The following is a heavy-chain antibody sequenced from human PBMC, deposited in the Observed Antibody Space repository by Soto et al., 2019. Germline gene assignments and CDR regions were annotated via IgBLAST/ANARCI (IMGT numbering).Heavy chain of an antibody. V-gene: IGHV3-73*01. CDR1: GFTFSGSA. CDR2: IRSIRNRYAT. CDR3: TRITDNYDSSGYFH. J-gene: IGHJ4*02. D-gene: IGHD3-22*01. Sequence: GGSLRLSCAASGFTFSGSAIHWVRQASGKGLEWVGRIRSIRNRYATAYAASVKGRFTISRDDSKNTAYLQMNSLKTEDTAVYYCTRITDNYDSSGYFHWGQGTLVTVSS.